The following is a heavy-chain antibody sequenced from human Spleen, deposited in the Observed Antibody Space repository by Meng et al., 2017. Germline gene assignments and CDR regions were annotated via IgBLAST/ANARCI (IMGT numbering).Heavy chain of an antibody. Sequence: GESLKISCAASGFTFSSYSMNWVRQAPGKGLEWVSSISSSSSYIYYADSVKGRFNISRDNARNSLYLQMNSLRAEDTAVYYCASDTLGYCSSTSCYVADDAFDIWGQGTMVTVSS. D-gene: IGHD2-2*01. CDR1: GFTFSSYS. CDR2: ISSSSSYI. V-gene: IGHV3-21*01. J-gene: IGHJ3*02. CDR3: ASDTLGYCSSTSCYVADDAFDI.